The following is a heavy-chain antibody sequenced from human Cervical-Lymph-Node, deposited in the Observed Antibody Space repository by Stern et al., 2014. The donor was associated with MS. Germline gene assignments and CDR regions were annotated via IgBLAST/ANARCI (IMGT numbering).Heavy chain of an antibody. J-gene: IGHJ6*02. V-gene: IGHV2-5*02. D-gene: IGHD4-17*01. CDR3: AHSTVTFDEAYGLDV. CDR1: GFSLNTDGVG. Sequence: ESGPTLVKPTQTLTLTCTFSGFSLNTDGVGVHWIRQPPGKALEWLAVIYWDDGKSYSPSLKTILTITKDTSKKQVVLTMTNMDPVDTATYYCAHSTVTFDEAYGLDVWGQGTTVTVSS. CDR2: IYWDDGK.